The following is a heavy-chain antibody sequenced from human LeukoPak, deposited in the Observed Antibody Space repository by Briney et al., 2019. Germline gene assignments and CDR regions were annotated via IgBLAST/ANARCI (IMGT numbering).Heavy chain of an antibody. Sequence: GGSLRLSCAASGFTFSSYAMSWVRQAPGKGLEWVSSIYSGGTPYYADTVKGRIIISKDNSKNMVYLQMASPRAEDTAVYYCASYCSSGSCYFDAWGQGTLVTVTS. CDR1: GFTFSSYA. J-gene: IGHJ4*02. CDR3: ASYCSSGSCYFDA. V-gene: IGHV3-23*01. CDR2: IYSGGTP. D-gene: IGHD2-15*01.